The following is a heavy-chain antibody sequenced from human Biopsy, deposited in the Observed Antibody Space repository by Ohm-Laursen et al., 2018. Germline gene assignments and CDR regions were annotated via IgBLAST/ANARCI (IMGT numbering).Heavy chain of an antibody. CDR3: AKDLRNNNWGVEN. D-gene: IGHD7-27*01. J-gene: IGHJ4*02. V-gene: IGHV3-74*01. CDR2: SNTDGSHT. Sequence: SLRLSCAASGFTFNNYWMHWVRQAPGKGLVWVSRSNTDGSHTNYADSVKGRFTTSTDNAKNTLYLQMNNLRAEDTAVFYCAKDLRNNNWGVENWGQGTLVTVSS. CDR1: GFTFNNYW.